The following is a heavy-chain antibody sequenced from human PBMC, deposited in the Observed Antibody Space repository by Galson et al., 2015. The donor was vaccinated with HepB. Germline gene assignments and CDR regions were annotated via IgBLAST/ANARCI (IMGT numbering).Heavy chain of an antibody. D-gene: IGHD3-22*01. V-gene: IGHV3-23*01. CDR1: GFTFSSYA. J-gene: IGHJ4*02. CDR3: AKGHYTYYYDSSGYYPPQPLDY. CDR2: ISGSGGST. Sequence: SLRLSCAASGFTFSSYAMSWVRRAPGKGLEWVSAISGSGGSTYYADSVKGRFTIPRDNSKNTLYLQMNSLRAEDTAVYYCAKGHYTYYYDSSGYYPPQPLDYWGQGTLVTVSS.